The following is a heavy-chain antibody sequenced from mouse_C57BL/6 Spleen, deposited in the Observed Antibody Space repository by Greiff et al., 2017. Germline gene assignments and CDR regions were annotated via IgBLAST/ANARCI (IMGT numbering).Heavy chain of an antibody. D-gene: IGHD1-1*01. Sequence: VQLQQSGPELVKPGASVKISCKASGYSFTDYNMNWVKQSNGKSLEWIGVINPNNGTTSYNQKFKGKATLTVDQSSSTAYMQLNSLTSEDSAVYYCARRITTVVARDWYFDVWGTGTTVTVSS. CDR3: ARRITTVVARDWYFDV. CDR2: INPNNGTT. CDR1: GYSFTDYN. J-gene: IGHJ1*03. V-gene: IGHV1-39*01.